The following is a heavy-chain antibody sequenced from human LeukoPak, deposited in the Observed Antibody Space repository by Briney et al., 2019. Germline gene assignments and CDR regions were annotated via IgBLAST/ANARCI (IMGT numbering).Heavy chain of an antibody. CDR2: IIPIFGTA. J-gene: IGHJ4*02. CDR1: GGTFISYA. CDR3: ARDQGGYGYDY. D-gene: IGHD5-18*01. V-gene: IGHV1-69*05. Sequence: ASVKVSCKASGGTFISYAISWVRQAPGQGLEWMGGIIPIFGTANYAQKFQGRVTITTDESTSTAYMELSSLRSEDTAVYYCARDQGGYGYDYWGQGTLVTVSS.